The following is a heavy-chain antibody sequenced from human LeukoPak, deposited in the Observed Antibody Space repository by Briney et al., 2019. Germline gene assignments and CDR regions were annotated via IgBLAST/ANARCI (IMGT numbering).Heavy chain of an antibody. CDR2: INHSGST. V-gene: IGHV4-34*01. CDR3: ARGVSSYDILTGYQFDY. D-gene: IGHD3-9*01. CDR1: GGSFSGYY. J-gene: IGHJ4*02. Sequence: SETLSLTCAVYGGSFSGYYWSWIRQPPGKGLEWIGEINHSGSTNYNPSLKSRVTISVDMSKNQFSLKLSSVTAADTAVYYCARGVSSYDILTGYQFDYWGQGTLVTVSS.